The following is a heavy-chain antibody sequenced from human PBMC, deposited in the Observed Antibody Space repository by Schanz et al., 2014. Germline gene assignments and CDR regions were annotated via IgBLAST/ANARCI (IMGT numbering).Heavy chain of an antibody. Sequence: QVQLVESGGGLVKPGGSLRLSCAASGFTFSDYYMSWIRQAPGKGLEWVSYVSRSTPDIYYADSMKGRFTVSRDNAENALYLQMNSLRAEDTGLYFCARGGSGSHYRLDYWGQGTLVTVSS. V-gene: IGHV3-11*06. CDR1: GFTFSDYY. J-gene: IGHJ4*02. CDR2: VSRSTPDI. D-gene: IGHD1-26*01. CDR3: ARGGSGSHYRLDY.